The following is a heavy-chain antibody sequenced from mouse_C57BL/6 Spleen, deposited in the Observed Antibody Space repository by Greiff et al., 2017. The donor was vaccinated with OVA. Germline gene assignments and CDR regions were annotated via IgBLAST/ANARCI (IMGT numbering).Heavy chain of an antibody. CDR3: TRDYYSNYESMDY. J-gene: IGHJ4*01. Sequence: QVQLQQSGAELVRPGASVTLSCKASGYTFTDYEMHWVKQTPVHGLEWIGAIDPETGGTAYNQKFKGKAILTADKSSSTAYMELRSLTSEDSAVYYCTRDYYSNYESMDYCGQGTSVTVSS. CDR2: IDPETGGT. CDR1: GYTFTDYE. D-gene: IGHD2-5*01. V-gene: IGHV1-15*01.